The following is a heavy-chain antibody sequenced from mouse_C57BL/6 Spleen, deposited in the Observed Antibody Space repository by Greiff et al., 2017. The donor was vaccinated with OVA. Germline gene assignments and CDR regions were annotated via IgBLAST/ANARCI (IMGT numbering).Heavy chain of an antibody. Sequence: VQLQQPGAELVRPGTSVKLSCKASGYTFTSYWMHWVKQRPGQGLEWIGVIDPSDSYTNYNQKFKGKATLTVDTSSSTAYMQLSSLTSEDSAVYYCARSLYYGSSYDYAMDYWGQGTSVTVSS. D-gene: IGHD1-1*01. V-gene: IGHV1-59*01. CDR2: IDPSDSYT. CDR3: ARSLYYGSSYDYAMDY. CDR1: GYTFTSYW. J-gene: IGHJ4*01.